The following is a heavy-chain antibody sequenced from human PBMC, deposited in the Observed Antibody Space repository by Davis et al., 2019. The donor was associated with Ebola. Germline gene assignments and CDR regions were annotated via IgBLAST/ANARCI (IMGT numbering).Heavy chain of an antibody. J-gene: IGHJ5*02. D-gene: IGHD6-13*01. CDR2: ISGSGGST. CDR3: ARDALSYSSSWTGWFDP. CDR1: GFTFSSYA. Sequence: GGSLRLSCAASGFTFSSYAMSWVRQAPGKGLEWVSAISGSGGSTYYADSVKGRFTISRDNSKNTLYLQMNSLRAEDTAVYYCARDALSYSSSWTGWFDPWGQGTLVTVSS. V-gene: IGHV3-23*01.